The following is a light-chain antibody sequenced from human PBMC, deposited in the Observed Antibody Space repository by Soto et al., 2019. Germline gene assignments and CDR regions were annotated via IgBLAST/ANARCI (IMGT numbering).Light chain of an antibody. V-gene: IGKV1-33*01. CDR2: DAS. CDR3: QQCYLPREFT. CDR1: QDISNY. J-gene: IGKJ3*01. Sequence: DIQMTQSPSSLSASVGDRVTITCQASQDISNYLNWYQQKPGKAPKRLIYDASNLETEVPSRFSGSGSGTHFSLIISSLQPEDIATYYCQQCYLPREFTFGPGTKVDIK.